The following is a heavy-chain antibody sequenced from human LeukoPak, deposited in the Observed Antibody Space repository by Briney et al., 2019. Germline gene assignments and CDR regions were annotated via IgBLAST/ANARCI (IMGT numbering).Heavy chain of an antibody. CDR2: IYYSGST. Sequence: SETLSLTCTVSGGSISSYYWSWIRQPPGKGLEWIGYIYYSGSTNYNPSLKSRVTISVDTSKNQFSLKLSSVTAADTAVYYCARGERWLQLSYYYYYMDVWGKGTTVTVSS. D-gene: IGHD5-24*01. V-gene: IGHV4-59*01. J-gene: IGHJ6*03. CDR3: ARGERWLQLSYYYYYMDV. CDR1: GGSISSYY.